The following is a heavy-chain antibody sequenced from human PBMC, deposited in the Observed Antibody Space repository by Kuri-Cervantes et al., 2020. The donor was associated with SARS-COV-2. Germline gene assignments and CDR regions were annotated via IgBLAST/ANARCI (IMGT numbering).Heavy chain of an antibody. CDR3: SRSLTTVTTGPGGY. D-gene: IGHD4-17*01. J-gene: IGHJ4*02. V-gene: IGHV1-46*03. CDR2: INTSGGST. Sequence: ASVKVSCKASGYNFTGYYMHWVRQAPGQGLEWMGIINTSGGSTSYAQKFQGRVTMTRNTTTSTVYMVRRSLRSEDTAVYYCSRSLTTVTTGPGGYWGQGTLVTVSS. CDR1: GYNFTGYY.